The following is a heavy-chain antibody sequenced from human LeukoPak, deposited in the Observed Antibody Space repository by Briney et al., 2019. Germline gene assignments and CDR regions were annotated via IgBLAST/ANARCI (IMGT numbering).Heavy chain of an antibody. D-gene: IGHD6-13*01. J-gene: IGHJ6*02. CDR1: GGSISSYY. CDR2: IYYSGST. Sequence: SETLSLTCTVSGGSISSYYWSWIRQPPGKGLEWIGYIYYSGSTNYNPSLKSRVTISVDTSKNQFSLKLSSVTAADTAVYYCARHPYSSSAGMDVWGQGTTVTVSS. CDR3: ARHPYSSSAGMDV. V-gene: IGHV4-59*08.